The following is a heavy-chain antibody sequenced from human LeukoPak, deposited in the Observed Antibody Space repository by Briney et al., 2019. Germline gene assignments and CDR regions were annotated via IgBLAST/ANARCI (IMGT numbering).Heavy chain of an antibody. Sequence: GESLKISCKGSGYSFTSYWIGWVRQMPGKGPEWMGIIYPGDSDTRYSPSFQGQVTISADKSISTAYLQWSSLKASDTAMYYCARSGXPSSSXYXXYFDYWGQGTLVTVSS. D-gene: IGHD6-13*01. CDR2: IYPGDSDT. V-gene: IGHV5-51*01. J-gene: IGHJ4*02. CDR3: ARSGXPSSSXYXXYFDY. CDR1: GYSFTSYW.